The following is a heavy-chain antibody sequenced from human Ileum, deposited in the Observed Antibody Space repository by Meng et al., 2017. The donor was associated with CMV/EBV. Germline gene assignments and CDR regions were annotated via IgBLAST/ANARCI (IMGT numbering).Heavy chain of an antibody. CDR3: VKDDHGALD. J-gene: IGHJ4*02. CDR2: IRFDGSGK. Sequence: RLSCAASGFSFSAYAMHWVRQAPGKGLDWVSHIRFDGSGKYYAESVKGRFTISRDNSRSTLYLQTSGLRPEDTAIYYCVKDDHGALDWGQGTLVTVSS. CDR1: GFSFSAYA. D-gene: IGHD4-17*01. V-gene: IGHV3-30*02.